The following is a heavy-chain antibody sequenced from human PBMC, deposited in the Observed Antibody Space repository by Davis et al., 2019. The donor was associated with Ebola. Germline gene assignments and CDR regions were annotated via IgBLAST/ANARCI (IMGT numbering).Heavy chain of an antibody. CDR2: ISGSGGTT. CDR3: TSVIAVAGTVNY. CDR1: GFTFDDYA. D-gene: IGHD6-19*01. J-gene: IGHJ4*01. Sequence: GESLKISCAASGFTFDDYAMTWVRQAPGKGLEWVSAISGSGGTTYYAGSVKGRFTVSRDNSKKTMYLQMNSLRAEDTAVYYCTSVIAVAGTVNYWGQGTLVTVSS. V-gene: IGHV3-23*01.